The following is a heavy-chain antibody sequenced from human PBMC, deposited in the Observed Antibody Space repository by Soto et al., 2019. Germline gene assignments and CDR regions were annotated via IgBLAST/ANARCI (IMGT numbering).Heavy chain of an antibody. CDR3: ARGRGSYYDSSGPYGMDV. Sequence: GGSLRLSCAASGFTFSSYDMHWVRQATGKGLEWVSAIGTAGDPYYPGSVKGRFTISRENAKNSLYLQMNSLRAGDTAVYYCARGRGSYYDSSGPYGMDVWGEGTTVTVSS. V-gene: IGHV3-13*05. J-gene: IGHJ6*04. D-gene: IGHD3-22*01. CDR1: GFTFSSYD. CDR2: IGTAGDP.